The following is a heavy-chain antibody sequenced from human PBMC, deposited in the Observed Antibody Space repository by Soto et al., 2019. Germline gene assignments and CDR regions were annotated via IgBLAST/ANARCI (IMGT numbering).Heavy chain of an antibody. CDR1: GGSFSGYY. D-gene: IGHD6-13*01. CDR2: INHSGST. V-gene: IGHV4-34*01. CDR3: ARGGSAAGMGSYYFDY. Sequence: SGTLSLTCAVYGGSFSGYYWSWIRQPPGKGLEWIGEINHSGSTNYNPSLKSRVTISVDTSKNQFSLKLSSVTAADTAVYYCARGGSAAGMGSYYFDYWGQGTLVTVSS. J-gene: IGHJ4*02.